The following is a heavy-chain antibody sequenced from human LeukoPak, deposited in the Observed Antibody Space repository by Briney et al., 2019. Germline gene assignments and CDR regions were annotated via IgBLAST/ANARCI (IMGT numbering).Heavy chain of an antibody. Sequence: GASVKVSCKASGYTFTGYYMHWVRQAPGQGLEWMGLINPNSGGTQVAQNFQSRVTMTRDTSISTAYMDLSSLRSDDTAVYYCARGGYDSSGETWFDPWGQGTLVTVSS. D-gene: IGHD3-22*01. V-gene: IGHV1-2*02. CDR1: GYTFTGYY. CDR2: INPNSGGT. CDR3: ARGGYDSSGETWFDP. J-gene: IGHJ5*02.